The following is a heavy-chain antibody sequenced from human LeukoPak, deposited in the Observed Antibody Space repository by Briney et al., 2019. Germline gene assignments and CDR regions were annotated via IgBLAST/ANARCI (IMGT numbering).Heavy chain of an antibody. D-gene: IGHD2-15*01. CDR2: ISGSGGST. CDR3: AKEATACSAGRCHFDY. CDR1: GFTFSSYA. J-gene: IGHJ4*02. V-gene: IGHV3-23*01. Sequence: GGSLRLSCAASGFTFSSYAMSWVRQAPGKGLEWVSAISGSGGSTYYADSVKGRFTISRDNSKNTLYLQMNSLRAEDMAVYYCAKEATACSAGRCHFDYWCQGTLVTVSS.